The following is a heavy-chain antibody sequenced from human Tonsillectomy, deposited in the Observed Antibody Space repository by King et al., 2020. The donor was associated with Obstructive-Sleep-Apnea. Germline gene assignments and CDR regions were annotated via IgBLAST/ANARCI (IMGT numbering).Heavy chain of an antibody. CDR3: ARDQRLMGGATKGAYNWFDP. CDR2: IYHSGTT. Sequence: VQLQESGPGLVKTSETLSLTCTVSGVSISSHDWSWIRPSPGKGLEWIGDIYHSGTTIYNPSLESRVTMSVDTSKNQFSLKLTSVTAADTAVYYCARDQRLMGGATKGAYNWFDPWGQGILVTVSS. J-gene: IGHJ5*02. V-gene: IGHV4-59*11. CDR1: GVSISSHD. D-gene: IGHD1-26*01.